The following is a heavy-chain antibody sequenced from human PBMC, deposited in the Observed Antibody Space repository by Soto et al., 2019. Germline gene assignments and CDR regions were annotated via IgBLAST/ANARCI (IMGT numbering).Heavy chain of an antibody. CDR1: GFTFSSYA. V-gene: IGHV3-23*01. Sequence: GGSLRLSCAASGFTFSSYAMNWVRQAPGKGLEWVSVISGSGVSTYHADSVKGRFTFSRDNSKNTLYLQMNSLRAEDTAVYYCASRSSGRYFDYWGQGTLVTVSS. J-gene: IGHJ4*02. CDR2: ISGSGVST. D-gene: IGHD6-19*01. CDR3: ASRSSGRYFDY.